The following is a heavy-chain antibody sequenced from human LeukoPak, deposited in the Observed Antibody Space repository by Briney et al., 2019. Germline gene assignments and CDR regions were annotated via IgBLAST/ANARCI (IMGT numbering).Heavy chain of an antibody. D-gene: IGHD2-15*01. CDR2: IVVGSGNT. Sequence: TSVTVSCKASGFTFTNSAMQWVRQARGQRLEWIGWIVVGSGNTNYAQKFQERVTITRDMSTSTAYMELSSLRSEDTAVYYCAAGWVCSGGSCFYYFDYGGQGTLVTVSS. CDR3: AAGWVCSGGSCFYYFDY. V-gene: IGHV1-58*02. CDR1: GFTFTNSA. J-gene: IGHJ4*02.